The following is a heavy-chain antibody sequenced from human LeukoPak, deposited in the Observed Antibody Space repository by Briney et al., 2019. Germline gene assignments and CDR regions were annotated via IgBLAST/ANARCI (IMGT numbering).Heavy chain of an antibody. CDR2: VSPGGGRK. Sequence: GGSLRLSCAASGFTFTRYWMQWGRQVPGKGGVWIAHVSPGGGRKVYGDPVKGRFTVSRHTPDHILYAQINRRTPDDMRVYQCARVLSYFGSGSYPAYWGQGPLVTVSS. D-gene: IGHD3-10*01. CDR1: GFTFTRYW. J-gene: IGHJ4*02. CDR3: ARVLSYFGSGSYPAY. V-gene: IGHV3-74*01.